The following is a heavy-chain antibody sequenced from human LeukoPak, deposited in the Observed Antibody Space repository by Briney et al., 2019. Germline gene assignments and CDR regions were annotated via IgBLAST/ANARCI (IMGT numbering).Heavy chain of an antibody. V-gene: IGHV4-59*12. J-gene: IGHJ6*02. CDR2: IYYSGST. CDR3: ARWAPNYYYGMDV. CDR1: GGSISSYY. Sequence: PSETLSLTCTVSGGSISSYYWSWIRQPPGKGLEWIGYIYYSGSTNYNPSLKSRVTISVDTSKNQFSLKLSSVTAADTAVYYCARWAPNYYYGMDVWGQGTTVTVSS.